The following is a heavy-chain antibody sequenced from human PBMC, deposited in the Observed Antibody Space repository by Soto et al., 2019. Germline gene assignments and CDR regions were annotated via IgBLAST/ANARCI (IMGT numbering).Heavy chain of an antibody. Sequence: QVQLVESGGGVVQPGRSLRLSCAASGFTFSSYAMHWVRQAPGKGLEWVAVISYDGSNKYYADSVKGRFTISRDNSKNTLYLQMNSLRAEDTAVYYCASSFVAADAAFDIWGQGTMVTVSS. CDR1: GFTFSSYA. CDR3: ASSFVAADAAFDI. D-gene: IGHD6-19*01. V-gene: IGHV3-30-3*01. J-gene: IGHJ3*02. CDR2: ISYDGSNK.